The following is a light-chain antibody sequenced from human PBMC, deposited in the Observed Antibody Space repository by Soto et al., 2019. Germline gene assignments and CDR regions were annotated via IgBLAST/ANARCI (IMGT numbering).Light chain of an antibody. Sequence: EIVLTQSPGTLSLSPGERATLSCRASQSVSRSYLAWYQQKLGQAPRLLIYGASSRATGIPDRCSGSGSGTDFTLTISRVEHEDFAVYYCQHYGSSPPWTFGQGTKVEIK. J-gene: IGKJ1*01. V-gene: IGKV3-20*01. CDR2: GAS. CDR3: QHYGSSPPWT. CDR1: QSVSRSY.